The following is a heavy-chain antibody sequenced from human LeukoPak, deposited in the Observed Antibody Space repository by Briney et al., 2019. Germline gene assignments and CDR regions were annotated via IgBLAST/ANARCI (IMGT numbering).Heavy chain of an antibody. CDR3: ARAIQDTMIVVVITPLDY. V-gene: IGHV1-46*01. Sequence: ASVKVSCKASGYTFTSCYMHWVRQAPGQGLEWKGIINPSGGSTSYAQKFQGRVTMTRDTSTSTVYMELSSLRSEDTAVYYCARAIQDTMIVVVITPLDYWGQGTLVTVSS. D-gene: IGHD3-22*01. CDR1: GYTFTSCY. J-gene: IGHJ4*02. CDR2: INPSGGST.